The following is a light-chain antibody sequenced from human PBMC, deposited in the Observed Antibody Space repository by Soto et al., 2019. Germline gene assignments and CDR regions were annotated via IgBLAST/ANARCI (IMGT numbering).Light chain of an antibody. V-gene: IGKV3-20*01. J-gene: IGKJ4*01. Sequence: EIVLTQSPGTLSLSPGERATLSCRASQSVSSSYLAWYQQKPGQAPRHLIYGASSRATGIPDRFSGSGSGTDFTLTITRVEPEYFAVYYCQHYRTSFGGGTRVEIK. CDR1: QSVSSSY. CDR3: QHYRTS. CDR2: GAS.